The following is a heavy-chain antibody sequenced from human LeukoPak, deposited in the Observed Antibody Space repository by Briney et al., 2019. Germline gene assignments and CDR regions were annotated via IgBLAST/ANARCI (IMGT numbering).Heavy chain of an antibody. CDR3: ARVWYYDILTGVDY. Sequence: GGSLRLSCAASGFTFSRYWMHWVRQAPGKGLVWVSRINSDGSSTDYADSVKGRFTISRDNSKNTLYLQMSSLRAEDTAVYYCARVWYYDILTGVDYWGQGTLVTVSS. CDR1: GFTFSRYW. V-gene: IGHV3-74*01. CDR2: INSDGSST. D-gene: IGHD3-9*01. J-gene: IGHJ4*02.